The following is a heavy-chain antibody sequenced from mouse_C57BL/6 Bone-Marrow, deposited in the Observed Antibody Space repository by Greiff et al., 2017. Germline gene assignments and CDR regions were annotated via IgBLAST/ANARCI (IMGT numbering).Heavy chain of an antibody. D-gene: IGHD1-1*01. CDR1: GFTFTSYD. J-gene: IGHJ1*03. CDR2: IYPRDGST. V-gene: IGHV1-85*01. Sequence: VQLVESGPELVKPGASVKLSCTASGFTFTSYDINWVKQRPGQGLEWIGWIYPRDGSTKYDEKFKGKATLTVDTSSSTAYMELHSLTSEDSAVYFCARLGFDGSSGDWYFDVWGTGTTVTVSS. CDR3: ARLGFDGSSGDWYFDV.